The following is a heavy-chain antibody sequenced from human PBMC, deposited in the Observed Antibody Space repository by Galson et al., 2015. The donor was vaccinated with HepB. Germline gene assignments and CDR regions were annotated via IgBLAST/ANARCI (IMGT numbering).Heavy chain of an antibody. CDR2: ISVYNGNT. V-gene: IGHV1-18*04. D-gene: IGHD5-18*01. Sequence: SVKVSCKASGYTFISYGISWVRQAPGQGLEWMGWISVYNGNTNYAQKLQGRVTMTTDTSPSTAYMELRSLRSDDTAVYYCARVDTAMVPFYWGQGTLVTVSS. CDR1: GYTFISYG. CDR3: ARVDTAMVPFY. J-gene: IGHJ4*02.